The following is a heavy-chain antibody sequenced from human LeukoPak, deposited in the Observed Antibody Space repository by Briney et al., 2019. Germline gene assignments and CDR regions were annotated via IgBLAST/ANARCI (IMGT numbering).Heavy chain of an antibody. V-gene: IGHV1-46*01. Sequence: ASVKVSCKASGYTFTTYPLNWVRQAPGQGLEWMGIINPSGGSTSYAQKFQGRVTMTRDTSTSTVYMELSSLRSEDTAVYYCARKLGIAAADDAFDIWGQGTMVTVSS. J-gene: IGHJ3*02. D-gene: IGHD6-25*01. CDR1: GYTFTTYP. CDR3: ARKLGIAAADDAFDI. CDR2: INPSGGST.